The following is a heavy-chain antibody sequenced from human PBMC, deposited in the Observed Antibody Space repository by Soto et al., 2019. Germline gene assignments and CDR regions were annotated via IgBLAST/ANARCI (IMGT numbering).Heavy chain of an antibody. J-gene: IGHJ4*02. CDR2: INHSGST. Sequence: KPSETLSLTCAVYGGSFSGYYWSWIRQPPGKGLEWIGEINHSGSTNYNPSLKSRVTISVDTSKNQFSLKVSSATAADTAVYYCARHSNRNYGLYYFDYWGLGVLVTVSS. D-gene: IGHD4-4*01. V-gene: IGHV4-34*01. CDR3: ARHSNRNYGLYYFDY. CDR1: GGSFSGYY.